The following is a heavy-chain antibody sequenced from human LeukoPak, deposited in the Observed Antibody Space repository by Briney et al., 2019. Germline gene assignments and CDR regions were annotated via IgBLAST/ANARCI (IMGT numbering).Heavy chain of an antibody. CDR2: IYYSGST. J-gene: IGHJ4*02. Sequence: KPSETLSLTCTVSGGSISSSSYYWGWIRQPPGKGLEWIGSIYYSGSTYYNPSLKSRLTISVDTSKNQLSLKLSSVTATDTAVYYCARHGNPMYYFDYWGQGALVTVSS. CDR1: GGSISSSSYY. V-gene: IGHV4-39*01. CDR3: ARHGNPMYYFDY. D-gene: IGHD3-10*02.